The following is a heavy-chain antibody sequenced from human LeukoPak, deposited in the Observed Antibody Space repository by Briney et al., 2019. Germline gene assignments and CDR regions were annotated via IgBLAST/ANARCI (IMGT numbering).Heavy chain of an antibody. CDR1: GYTFTSYD. J-gene: IGHJ3*02. CDR2: MNPNSGNT. Sequence: GASVKVFCKASGYTFTSYDINWVRQATGQGLEWMGWMNPNSGNTGYAQKFQGRVTMTRNTSISTAYMELSSLRSEDTAVYYCAAYYDILTDAFYIWGQGTMVTVSS. CDR3: AAYYDILTDAFYI. D-gene: IGHD3-9*01. V-gene: IGHV1-8*01.